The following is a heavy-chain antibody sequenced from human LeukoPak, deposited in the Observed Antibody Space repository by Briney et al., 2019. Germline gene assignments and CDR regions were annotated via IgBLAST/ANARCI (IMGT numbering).Heavy chain of an antibody. Sequence: ASVKVSCKASGYTFTDYYMHWVRQAPGQGLEWMGWISPNSGGPNYAQKFQGRVTMTRDTSISTAYMELSRLRSDDTAVYYCARDYVGDNWFDPWGQGTLVTVSS. CDR3: ARDYVGDNWFDP. D-gene: IGHD3-16*01. J-gene: IGHJ5*02. CDR2: ISPNSGGP. V-gene: IGHV1-2*02. CDR1: GYTFTDYY.